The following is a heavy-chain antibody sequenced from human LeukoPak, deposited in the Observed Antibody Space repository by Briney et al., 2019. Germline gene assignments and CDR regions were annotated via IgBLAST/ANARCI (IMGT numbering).Heavy chain of an antibody. V-gene: IGHV3-53*01. D-gene: IGHD3-10*02. J-gene: IGHJ4*02. CDR1: GFTPSSNY. CDR2: IYSGGST. Sequence: PGGSLRLSCAASGFTPSSNYMSWVRQAPGKGLEWVSVIYSGGSTYYADSVKGRFTISRDNSKNTLYLQMNSLRAEDTAVYYCAKSRVRGVYYFDYWGQGTLVTVSS. CDR3: AKSRVRGVYYFDY.